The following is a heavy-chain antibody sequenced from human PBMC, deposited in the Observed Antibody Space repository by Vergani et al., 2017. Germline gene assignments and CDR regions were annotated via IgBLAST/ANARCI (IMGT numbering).Heavy chain of an antibody. V-gene: IGHV3-30-3*01. CDR3: ASPFRYGGDAFDI. CDR2: ISYDGSNK. CDR1: GFTFSSYA. Sequence: QVQLVESGGGVVQPGRSLRLSCAASGFTFSSYAMHWVRQAPGKGLEWVAVISYDGSNKYYADSVKGRFTISRDNSKNTLYLQMNRLRAEDTAVYYCASPFRYGGDAFDIWGQGTMVTVSS. D-gene: IGHD4-23*01. J-gene: IGHJ3*02.